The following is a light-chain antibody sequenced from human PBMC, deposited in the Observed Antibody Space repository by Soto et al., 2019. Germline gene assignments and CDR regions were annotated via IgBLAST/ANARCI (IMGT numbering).Light chain of an antibody. V-gene: IGLV2-8*01. Sequence: QSLLTRPPSASGSPGQSVAISCTGTSSDVGGYNYVSWYQQHPGKAPKLMIYEVNKRPSGVPDRFSGSKSGNPASLTVSGLQAEDEADYYCSSYAGSRNVFGTGTKVTVL. J-gene: IGLJ1*01. CDR3: SSYAGSRNV. CDR1: SSDVGGYNY. CDR2: EVN.